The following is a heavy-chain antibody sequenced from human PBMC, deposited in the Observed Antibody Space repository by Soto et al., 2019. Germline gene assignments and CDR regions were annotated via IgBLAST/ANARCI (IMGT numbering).Heavy chain of an antibody. V-gene: IGHV5-51*01. Sequence: GESLQISCEGSGYNFNTYWIAWVRQMPGKGLEWMGMIYPGDSETKYSESFQGQVTMSVDNSLSIAYLQWRSLKASDTATYFCASGYWGSPGFFDHWCQGTPVTVSS. CDR3: ASGYWGSPGFFDH. D-gene: IGHD3-22*01. CDR1: GYNFNTYW. CDR2: IYPGDSET. J-gene: IGHJ4*02.